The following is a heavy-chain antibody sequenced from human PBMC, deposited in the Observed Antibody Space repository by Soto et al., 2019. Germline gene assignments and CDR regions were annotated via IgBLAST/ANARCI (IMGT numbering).Heavy chain of an antibody. D-gene: IGHD1-26*01. CDR1: GGSISSSSYY. V-gene: IGHV4-39*01. Sequence: PSETLSLSCTVSGGSISSSSYYWGWIRQPPGKGLEWIGSIYYSGSTYYNPSLKSRVTISVETSKNQFSLKLSSVPAVVTVVYDGGRLSGSSAPGYLGKGSFDPVS. CDR3: GRLSGSSAPGY. J-gene: IGHJ4*02. CDR2: IYYSGST.